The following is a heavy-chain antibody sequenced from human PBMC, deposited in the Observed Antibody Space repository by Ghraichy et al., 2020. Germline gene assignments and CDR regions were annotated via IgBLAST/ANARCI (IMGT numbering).Heavy chain of an antibody. J-gene: IGHJ4*02. CDR2: ISYSGST. CDR3: ARGPNRLYFDY. D-gene: IGHD1-14*01. CDR1: GGSINSYY. V-gene: IGHV4-59*01. Sequence: SETLSLTCTVSGGSINSYYWSWIRQPPGKGLEWIGYISYSGSTNYNPSLKSRVTISLDTSKNQFSLKLSSVTAVDTAVYYCARGPNRLYFDYWGQGTLVTVSS.